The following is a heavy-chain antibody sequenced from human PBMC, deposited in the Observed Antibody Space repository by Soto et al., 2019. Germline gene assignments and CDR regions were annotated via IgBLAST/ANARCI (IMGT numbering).Heavy chain of an antibody. Sequence: GGSLRLSCAASGFTFSSYAMSWVRQAPGKGLEWVSAISGSGGSTYYADSVKGRFTISRDNSKNTLYLQMNSLRAEDTAVYYCAKSQWPDYYYYGRDVWGQGTTVTVSS. D-gene: IGHD6-19*01. CDR1: GFTFSSYA. V-gene: IGHV3-23*01. J-gene: IGHJ6*02. CDR2: ISGSGGST. CDR3: AKSQWPDYYYYGRDV.